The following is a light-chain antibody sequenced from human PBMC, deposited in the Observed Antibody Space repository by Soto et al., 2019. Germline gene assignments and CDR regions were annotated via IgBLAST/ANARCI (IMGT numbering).Light chain of an antibody. Sequence: IVLTQSPATLSLSPGERATLSCKASQSVSSNLAWYQKKPGQAPRLLLYGASTRATGIPARFSGSGSGTDFTLTISSLEPEDFAVYYCQQRSNWPPITFGQGTRLEI. V-gene: IGKV3-11*01. J-gene: IGKJ5*01. CDR2: GAS. CDR3: QQRSNWPPIT. CDR1: QSVSSN.